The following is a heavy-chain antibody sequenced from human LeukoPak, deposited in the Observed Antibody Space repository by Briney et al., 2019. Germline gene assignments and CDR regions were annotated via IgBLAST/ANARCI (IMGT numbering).Heavy chain of an antibody. CDR3: ARDRGAHYYDNPGAFDI. CDR1: GGPISSGGYY. V-gene: IGHV4-31*03. J-gene: IGHJ3*02. CDR2: IYYSGST. Sequence: PSETLSLTCTVSGGPISSGGYYWSWIRQHPGKGLEWIGYIYYSGSTYYNPSLKSRVTISVDTSKNQFSLKLSSVTAADTAVYYCARDRGAHYYDNPGAFDIWGQGTMVTVSS. D-gene: IGHD3-22*01.